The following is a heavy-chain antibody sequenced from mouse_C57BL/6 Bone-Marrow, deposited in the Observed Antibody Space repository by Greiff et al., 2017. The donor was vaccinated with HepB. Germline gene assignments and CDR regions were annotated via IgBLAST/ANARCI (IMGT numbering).Heavy chain of an antibody. CDR2: IYPGSGNT. V-gene: IGHV1-66*01. Sequence: LVESGPELVKPGASVKISCKASGYSFISYYIHWVKQRPGQGLEWIGWIYPGSGNTKYNEKFKGKATLTADTSSSTAYMQLSSLTSEDSAVYYCAREGGHWYFDVWGTGTTVTVSS. CDR1: GYSFISYY. D-gene: IGHD3-3*01. CDR3: AREGGHWYFDV. J-gene: IGHJ1*03.